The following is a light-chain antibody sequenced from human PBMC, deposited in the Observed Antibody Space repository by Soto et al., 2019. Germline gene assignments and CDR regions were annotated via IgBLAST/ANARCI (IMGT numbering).Light chain of an antibody. J-gene: IGKJ1*01. V-gene: IGKV1-5*01. CDR1: QTISTW. Sequence: DIQMTQSPSTLSGSVGDRVTITCRASQTISTWLAWYQQKPGKAPEPLIYDASTLESGVPSRFSGSGSGTEFSLTISSLQPDDFATFYCQQYSSFSRTFGQGTKVDIK. CDR2: DAS. CDR3: QQYSSFSRT.